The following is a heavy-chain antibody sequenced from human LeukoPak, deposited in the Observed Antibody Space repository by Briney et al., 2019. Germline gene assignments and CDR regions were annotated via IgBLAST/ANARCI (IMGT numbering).Heavy chain of an antibody. V-gene: IGHV4-34*01. CDR3: ARGPYGSGTLRSRNWFDP. CDR1: GGSFSGYY. Sequence: SETLSLTCAVYGGSFSGYYWSWIRQPPGKGLEWIGESNNSGSTNYTPSLKSRVTISVDTSKNQSSLKLSSVTAADTAVYYCARGPYGSGTLRSRNWFDPWGQGNLVTVSS. J-gene: IGHJ5*02. CDR2: SNNSGST. D-gene: IGHD3-10*01.